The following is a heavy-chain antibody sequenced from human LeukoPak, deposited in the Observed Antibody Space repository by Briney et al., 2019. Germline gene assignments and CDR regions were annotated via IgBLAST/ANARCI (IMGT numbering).Heavy chain of an antibody. D-gene: IGHD3-10*01. J-gene: IGHJ4*02. Sequence: ASVKVSCKASGYTFTSYAMHWVRQAPGQRLEWMGWINAGNGNTKYSQEFQGRVTITRDTSASTAYMELSSLRSEDIAVYYCAREGSYASGSYFDYWGQGTLVTVSS. CDR3: AREGSYASGSYFDY. CDR1: GYTFTSYA. V-gene: IGHV1-3*03. CDR2: INAGNGNT.